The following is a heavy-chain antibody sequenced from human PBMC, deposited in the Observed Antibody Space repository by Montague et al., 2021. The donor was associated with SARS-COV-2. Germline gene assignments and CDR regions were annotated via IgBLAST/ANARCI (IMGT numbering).Heavy chain of an antibody. CDR3: ARAYYTGLYPFDY. CDR2: IHYDGSST. Sequence: SLRLSCAASGFTLSSYWMCLVRQAPGKGLVWISRIHYDGSSTNYADSAKGRFTISRDTAKNTLYLQMNSLRAEDTAVYYCARAYYTGLYPFDYWGQGTLVTVSA. CDR1: GFTLSSYW. V-gene: IGHV3-74*01. D-gene: IGHD2-8*02. J-gene: IGHJ4*02.